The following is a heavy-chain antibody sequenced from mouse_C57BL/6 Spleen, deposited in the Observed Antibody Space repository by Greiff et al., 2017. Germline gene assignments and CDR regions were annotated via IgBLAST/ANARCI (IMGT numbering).Heavy chain of an antibody. D-gene: IGHD2-4*01. J-gene: IGHJ2*01. CDR1: GFTFTDYY. CDR2: IRNKANGYTT. CDR3: ARGGDYDGFDY. V-gene: IGHV7-3*01. Sequence: EVKLMESGGGLVQPGGSLSLSCAASGFTFTDYYMSWVRQPPGKALEWLGFIRNKANGYTTEYSASVKGRFTISRDNSQSILYLQMNALRAEDSATYYCARGGDYDGFDYWGQGTTLTVSS.